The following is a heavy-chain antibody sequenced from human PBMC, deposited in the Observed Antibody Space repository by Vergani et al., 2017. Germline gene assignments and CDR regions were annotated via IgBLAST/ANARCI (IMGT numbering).Heavy chain of an antibody. Sequence: VQLVESGGGLVKPGGSLRLSCAASGFTFSSYSMNWVRQAPGKGLEWVSSISSSSSYIYYADSVKGRFTISRDNAKNSLYLQMNSLRAEDTAVYYCARASALYYYDSSGYYGDWGQGTLVTVSS. V-gene: IGHV3-21*01. CDR3: ARASALYYYDSSGYYGD. J-gene: IGHJ4*02. D-gene: IGHD3-22*01. CDR2: ISSSSSYI. CDR1: GFTFSSYS.